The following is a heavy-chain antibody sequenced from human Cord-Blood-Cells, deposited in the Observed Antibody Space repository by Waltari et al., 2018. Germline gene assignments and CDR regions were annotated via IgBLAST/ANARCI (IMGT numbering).Heavy chain of an antibody. CDR1: GGSISSSSYY. J-gene: IGHJ3*02. V-gene: IGHV4-39*01. CDR3: ARRGIAAAGVAFDI. D-gene: IGHD6-13*01. Sequence: QLQLQESGPGLVKPSETLSLTCTVSGGSISSSSYYWGWIRQPPGKGLEWIGSIYYSGSTYYNPSLKSRVTISVDTSKNQFSLKLSSVTAADTAVYYCARRGIAAAGVAFDIWGQGTMVTVSS. CDR2: IYYSGST.